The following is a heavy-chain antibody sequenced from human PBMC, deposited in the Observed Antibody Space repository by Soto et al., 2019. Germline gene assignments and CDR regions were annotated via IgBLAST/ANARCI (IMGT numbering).Heavy chain of an antibody. J-gene: IGHJ4*02. CDR2: IYYSGST. Sequence: PAETLGLTCRVSAESIGIGGHYWNWIRQRPEKGLEWIGYIYYSGSTHYNPSLRSRLTISLDTSKNQFFLRLVSVTAADAALYYCARDQALATTVWGYWGQGIQVTVSS. CDR1: AESIGIGGHY. D-gene: IGHD7-27*01. CDR3: ARDQALATTVWGY. V-gene: IGHV4-31*03.